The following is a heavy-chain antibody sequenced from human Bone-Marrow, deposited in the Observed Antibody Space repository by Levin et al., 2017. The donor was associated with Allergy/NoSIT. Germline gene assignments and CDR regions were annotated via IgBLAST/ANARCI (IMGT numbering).Heavy chain of an antibody. J-gene: IGHJ6*02. CDR2: IYWDDDK. D-gene: IGHD1-7*01. Sequence: SGPTLVKPTQTLTLTCTFSGFSLSTSGVGVGWIRQPPGKALEWLALIYWDDDKRYSPSLKSRLTITKDTSKNQVVLTMTNMDPVDTATYYCAHSHGWVELLPAAHPYYYGMDVWGQGTTVTVSS. V-gene: IGHV2-5*02. CDR1: GFSLSTSGVG. CDR3: AHSHGWVELLPAAHPYYYGMDV.